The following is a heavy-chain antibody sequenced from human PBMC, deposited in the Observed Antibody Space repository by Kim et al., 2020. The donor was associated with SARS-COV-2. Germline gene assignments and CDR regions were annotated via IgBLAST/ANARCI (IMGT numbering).Heavy chain of an antibody. J-gene: IGHJ5*02. CDR1: GFTFSDYY. CDR3: AAGRGEVNDNNWFDP. CDR2: ISSSGSTI. V-gene: IGHV3-11*01. Sequence: GGSLRLSCAASGFTFSDYYMSWIRQAPGKGLEWVSYISSSGSTIYYADSVKGRFTISRDNAKNSLYLQMNSLRAEDTAVYYCAAGRGEVNDNNWFDPWGQGTLVTVSS. D-gene: IGHD3-3*01.